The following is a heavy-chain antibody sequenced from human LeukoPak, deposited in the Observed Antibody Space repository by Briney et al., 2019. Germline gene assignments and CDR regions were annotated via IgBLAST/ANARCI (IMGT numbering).Heavy chain of an antibody. CDR1: GFTFSTYW. CDR2: IKQDGSEK. Sequence: GGSLRLSCAAPGFTFSTYWMSWVRQAPGKGLEWVANIKQDGSEKYYVDSVKGRFTISRDNAKNSLYLQMNSLRAEDTAVYYCARGFGRPWGQGTLVTVSP. J-gene: IGHJ5*02. D-gene: IGHD3-16*01. V-gene: IGHV3-7*01. CDR3: ARGFGRP.